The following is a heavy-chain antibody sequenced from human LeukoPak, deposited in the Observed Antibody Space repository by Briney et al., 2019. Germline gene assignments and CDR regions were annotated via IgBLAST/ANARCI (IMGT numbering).Heavy chain of an antibody. V-gene: IGHV3-30*03. Sequence: PGRSLRLSCAASGFTFSSYGMHWVRQGPGKGLEWVAVISCDGSNKYYADSVKGRFTISRDNSKNTLYVQMNGLRGEDTAVYYCARAGIAVDYRGFDYWGQGTLVTVSS. CDR1: GFTFSSYG. D-gene: IGHD6-19*01. CDR3: ARAGIAVDYRGFDY. J-gene: IGHJ4*02. CDR2: ISCDGSNK.